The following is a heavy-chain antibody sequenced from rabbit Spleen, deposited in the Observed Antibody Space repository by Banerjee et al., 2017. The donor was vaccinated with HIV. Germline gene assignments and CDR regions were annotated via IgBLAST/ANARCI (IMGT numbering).Heavy chain of an antibody. D-gene: IGHD2-1*01. J-gene: IGHJ4*01. Sequence: QSLEESGGDLVKPGASLTLTCTASGFDLSNYYYMCWVRQATGKGLEWIGCISPVNGGAYYASWAKGRFTMSKSSSTTVTLQMIRLTAADTATYFCARYGGDGWLDLWGPGTLVTVS. CDR3: ARYGGDGWLDL. CDR1: GFDLSNYYY. V-gene: IGHV1S40*01. CDR2: ISPVNGGA.